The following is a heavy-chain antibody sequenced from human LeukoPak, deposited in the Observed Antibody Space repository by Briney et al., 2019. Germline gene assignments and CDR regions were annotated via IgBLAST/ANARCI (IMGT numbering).Heavy chain of an antibody. CDR3: ARVRLSGSGFDS. CDR1: GYTFTSYD. Sequence: GASVKVSCKASGYTFTSYDINWVRQAPGHGLEWMGEMNPNRAKTAYHQKFLGRVTMTRNTSVNTAYMELTSLTSEDTAVYYCARVRLSGSGFDSWGQGTPVTVSS. J-gene: IGHJ5*01. CDR2: MNPNRAKT. V-gene: IGHV1-8*01.